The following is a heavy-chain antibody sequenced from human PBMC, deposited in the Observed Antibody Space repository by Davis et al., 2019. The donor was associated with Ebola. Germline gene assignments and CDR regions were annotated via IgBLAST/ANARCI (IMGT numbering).Heavy chain of an antibody. J-gene: IGHJ6*02. CDR2: IRSKANSYAT. CDR1: GFTFSGSA. CDR3: ARRLSTGSYYYYYGMDV. V-gene: IGHV3-73*01. Sequence: GESLKISCAASGFTFSGSAMHWVRQASGKGLEWVGRIRSKANSYATAYAASVKGRFTISRDDSKNTAYLQMNSLKTEDTAVYYCARRLSTGSYYYYYGMDVWGQGTTVTVSS. D-gene: IGHD4-17*01.